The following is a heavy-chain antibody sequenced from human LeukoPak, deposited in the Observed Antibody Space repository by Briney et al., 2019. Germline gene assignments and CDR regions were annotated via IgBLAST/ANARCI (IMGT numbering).Heavy chain of an antibody. Sequence: GRSLRLSCAASGFTFSSYGMHWVRQAPGKGLEWVAVIWYDGSNKYYADSVKGRFTISGDNSKNTLYLQMNSLRAEDTAVYYCAKDLAAAGALDYWGQGTLVTVSS. CDR2: IWYDGSNK. D-gene: IGHD6-13*01. CDR3: AKDLAAAGALDY. CDR1: GFTFSSYG. V-gene: IGHV3-33*06. J-gene: IGHJ4*02.